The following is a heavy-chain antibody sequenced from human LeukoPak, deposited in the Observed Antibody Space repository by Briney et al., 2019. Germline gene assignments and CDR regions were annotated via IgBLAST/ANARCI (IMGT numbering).Heavy chain of an antibody. Sequence: SETLSLTCTVSGGSFSSGTYYWSWIRQPPGKGLEWIGYIYYSGSTNYNPSLKSRVTISIDTSKNQFSQKLSSVTAADTAVYYCARDRVRGNANPYFDYWGQGTLVTVSS. CDR2: IYYSGST. J-gene: IGHJ4*02. D-gene: IGHD1-1*01. V-gene: IGHV4-61*01. CDR3: ARDRVRGNANPYFDY. CDR1: GGSFSSGTYY.